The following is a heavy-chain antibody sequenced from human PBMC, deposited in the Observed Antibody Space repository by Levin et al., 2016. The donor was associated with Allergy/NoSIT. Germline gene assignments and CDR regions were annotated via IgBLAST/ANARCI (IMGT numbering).Heavy chain of an antibody. D-gene: IGHD2-2*02. CDR2: IRYDGTNK. J-gene: IGHJ4*02. CDR1: GFTFNSYG. V-gene: IGHV3-30*02. CDR3: ARPQYTVDPPAY. Sequence: GGSLRLSCAASGFTFNSYGMHWVRQAPGKGLEWVAVIRYDGTNKYYADSVKGRFTISRDNSKNTLYLQMNSLRAEDTAVYYCARPQYTVDPPAYWGQGTLVTVSS.